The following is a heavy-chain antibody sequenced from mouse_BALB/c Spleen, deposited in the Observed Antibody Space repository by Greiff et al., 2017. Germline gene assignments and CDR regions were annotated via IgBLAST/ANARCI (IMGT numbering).Heavy chain of an antibody. CDR2: IDPANGNT. CDR3: ARKERYDDAMDY. Sequence: EVQGVESGAELVKPGASVKLSCTASGFNIKDTYMHWVKQRPEQGLEWIGRIDPANGNTKYDPKFQGKATITADTSSNTAYLQLSSLTSEDTAVYYCARKERYDDAMDYWGQGTSVTVSS. D-gene: IGHD2-14*01. CDR1: GFNIKDTY. J-gene: IGHJ4*01. V-gene: IGHV14-3*02.